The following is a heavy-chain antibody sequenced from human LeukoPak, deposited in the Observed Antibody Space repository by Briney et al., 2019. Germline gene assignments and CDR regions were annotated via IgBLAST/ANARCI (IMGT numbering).Heavy chain of an antibody. V-gene: IGHV3-23*01. CDR1: GFTFSNYA. CDR2: ITGSGSGI. CDR3: ATWGDYDVLTGYYVSDY. Sequence: PGASLRLSCAASGFTFSNYAMSWVRQAPGKGLEWVSAITGSGSGIYYADSMKSRLTISRDNSKNTLYLQINGLRAEDTGVYYCATWGDYDVLTGYYVSDYWGQGTLVTVSS. D-gene: IGHD3-9*01. J-gene: IGHJ4*02.